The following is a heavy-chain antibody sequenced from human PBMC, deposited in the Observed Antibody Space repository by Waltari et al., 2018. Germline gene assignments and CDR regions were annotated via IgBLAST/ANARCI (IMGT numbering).Heavy chain of an antibody. V-gene: IGHV3-7*01. CDR3: ARDSPDKHWKFFGNDH. D-gene: IGHD1-1*01. CDR1: GFTLRNYW. Sequence: EVQLVESGGGLAHPGGSLTLSCVGSGFTLRNYWMTWVRQAPGKGREWVATMNKDGSERDYVDSVRGRFIISKDDAKNSLSLEMNILAVEDTAIYYCARDSPDKHWKFFGNDHWGQGTLVNVSP. J-gene: IGHJ4*02. CDR2: MNKDGSER.